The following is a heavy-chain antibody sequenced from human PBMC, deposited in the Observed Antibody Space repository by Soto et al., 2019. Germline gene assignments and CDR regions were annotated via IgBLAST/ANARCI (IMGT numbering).Heavy chain of an antibody. CDR2: IYYSGST. Sequence: QVQLQESGPGLVKPSQTLSLTCTVSGGSISSGDYYWSWIRQPPGKGLEWIGYIYYSGSTYYNPSLKIRVTISVDTSKNQCSLKLSSVTAADTAVYYCARDRSGVRGSYYSWFDPWGQGTLVTVSS. CDR3: ARDRSGVRGSYYSWFDP. J-gene: IGHJ5*02. D-gene: IGHD1-26*01. CDR1: GGSISSGDYY. V-gene: IGHV4-30-4*01.